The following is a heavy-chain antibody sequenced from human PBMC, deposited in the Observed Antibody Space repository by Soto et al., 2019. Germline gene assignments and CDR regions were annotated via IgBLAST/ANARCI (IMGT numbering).Heavy chain of an antibody. J-gene: IGHJ4*02. CDR2: ISGSGGTT. V-gene: IGHV3-23*01. Sequence: GGSLRLSCAASGFTFDNYAMSWVRQAPGKGLEWVSSISGSGGTTYYADSVKGRFTISRDNSKSTLFLQVNSLRAEDTAVYFCAKRTSDYKAFDYRGQRTQVTVSS. CDR3: AKRTSDYKAFDY. D-gene: IGHD4-17*01. CDR1: GFTFDNYA.